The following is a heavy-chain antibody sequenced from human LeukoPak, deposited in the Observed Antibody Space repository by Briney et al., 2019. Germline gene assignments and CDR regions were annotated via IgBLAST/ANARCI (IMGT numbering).Heavy chain of an antibody. CDR3: ARAVTYTFDY. V-gene: IGHV3-23*01. CDR2: ISGSGGST. D-gene: IGHD4-17*01. CDR1: GFTFSSYA. J-gene: IGHJ4*02. Sequence: PGGSLRLSCAASGFTFSSYAMSWVRQAPGKGLEWVSAISGSGGSTYYADSVKGRFTISRDNAKNSLYLQMNSLRAEDTAVYYCARAVTYTFDYWGQGTLVTVSS.